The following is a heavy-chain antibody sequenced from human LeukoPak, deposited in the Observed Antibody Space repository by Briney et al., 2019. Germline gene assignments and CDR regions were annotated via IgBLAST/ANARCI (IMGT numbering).Heavy chain of an antibody. D-gene: IGHD5-24*01. CDR2: IYYSGST. V-gene: IGHV4-59*01. CDR1: GGSIGRYY. J-gene: IGHJ4*02. Sequence: PSETLSLTCTVSGGSIGRYYWSWIRQPPGKGLEWIGYIYYSGSTNYNPSLRSRVTISLDTSKNQFSLKLSSVTAADTAVYYCASARDAYNYYYFDYWGQGTLVTVSS. CDR3: ASARDAYNYYYFDY.